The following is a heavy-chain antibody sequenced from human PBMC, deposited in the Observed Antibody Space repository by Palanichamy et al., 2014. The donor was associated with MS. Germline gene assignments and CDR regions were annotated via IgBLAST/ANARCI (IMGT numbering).Heavy chain of an antibody. CDR2: IWYDGSNK. V-gene: IGHV3-33*01. J-gene: IGHJ6*02. CDR1: GFTFSSYG. Sequence: GGGVVQPGRSLRLSCAASGFTFSSYGMHWVRQAPGKGLEWVAVIWYDGSNKYYADSVKGRFTISRDNSKNTLYLQMNSLRAEDTAVYYCARGGFIVGATNYYYGMDVWGQGTTVTVSS. D-gene: IGHD1-26*01. CDR3: ARGGFIVGATNYYYGMDV.